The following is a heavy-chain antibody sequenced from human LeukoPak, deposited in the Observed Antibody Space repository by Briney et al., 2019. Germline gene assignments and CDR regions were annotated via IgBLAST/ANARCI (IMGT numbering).Heavy chain of an antibody. CDR2: IHHSGNT. Sequence: PSETLSLTCAVSGYSISSGYYWGWIRQPPGKGLEWIGSIHHSGNTYYNPSLKSRVTISIETSKNQFSLKLSSVTAADTAVYYCARRGGDYGDYVGFDPWGQGTLVTVSS. CDR3: ARRGGDYGDYVGFDP. CDR1: GYSISSGYY. V-gene: IGHV4-38-2*01. J-gene: IGHJ5*02. D-gene: IGHD4-17*01.